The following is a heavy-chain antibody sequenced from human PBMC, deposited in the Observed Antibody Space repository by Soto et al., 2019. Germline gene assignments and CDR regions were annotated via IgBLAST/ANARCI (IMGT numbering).Heavy chain of an antibody. V-gene: IGHV3-33*01. J-gene: IGHJ5*02. CDR3: ARSGAHNWFDP. Sequence: VQLVESGGGVVQPGRSLRLSCAASGFKFENYGMHWVRQAPGKGLEWVSVIWYDGTITYYADSVKGRFTISRDNSNNTLFLQMNSLRADDTAVYYCARSGAHNWFDPWGQGTLVTVSS. CDR2: IWYDGTIT. D-gene: IGHD1-26*01. CDR1: GFKFENYG.